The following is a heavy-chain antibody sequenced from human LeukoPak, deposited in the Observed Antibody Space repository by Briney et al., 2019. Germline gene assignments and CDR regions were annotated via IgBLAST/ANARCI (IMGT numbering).Heavy chain of an antibody. CDR2: IYHSGST. V-gene: IGHV4-38-2*02. Sequence: PSETLSLTCTVSGYSISSGYYWGWIRQPPGKGLEWIGSIYHSGSTYYSPSLKSRVTISIDTSKNHFSLKLSSVTAADTAVYYCAREDPYYYYYMDVWGKGTTVTVSS. CDR3: AREDPYYYYYMDV. J-gene: IGHJ6*03. CDR1: GYSISSGYY.